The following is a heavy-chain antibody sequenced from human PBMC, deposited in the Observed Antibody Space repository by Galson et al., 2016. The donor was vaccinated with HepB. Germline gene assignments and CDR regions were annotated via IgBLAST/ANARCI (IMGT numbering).Heavy chain of an antibody. Sequence: SLRLSCAASGFTLRMYDMHWVRQATGKGLEWVSGITTAGDTYYPGSVKGRFTISRENGKNSLYLQMNSLRAGDTAVYYCARGRGIGGPTTRFDYWGQGTLVTVSS. J-gene: IGHJ4*02. CDR1: GFTLRMYD. CDR3: ARGRGIGGPTTRFDY. D-gene: IGHD1-26*01. CDR2: ITTAGDT. V-gene: IGHV3-13*04.